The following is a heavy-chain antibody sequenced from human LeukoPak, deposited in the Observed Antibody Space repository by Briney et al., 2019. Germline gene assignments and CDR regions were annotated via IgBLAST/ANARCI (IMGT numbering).Heavy chain of an antibody. CDR1: GFTFSSYE. J-gene: IGHJ5*02. V-gene: IGHV3-48*03. CDR2: ISSSGSTI. Sequence: GGSLRLSCAASGFTFSSYEMNWVRQAPGKGLEWVSYISSSGSTIYYADSVKGRFTISRDNSKNTLYLQMNSLRAEDTAVYYCAKGSQWLVPQRWFDPWGQGTLVTVSS. D-gene: IGHD6-19*01. CDR3: AKGSQWLVPQRWFDP.